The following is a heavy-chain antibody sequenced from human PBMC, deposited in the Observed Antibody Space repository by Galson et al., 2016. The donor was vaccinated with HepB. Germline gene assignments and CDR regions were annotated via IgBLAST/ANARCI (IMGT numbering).Heavy chain of an antibody. J-gene: IGHJ4*02. CDR2: ISGSGGST. V-gene: IGHV3-23*01. CDR1: GFTFSSYS. D-gene: IGHD3-10*01. CDR3: AKFASGTYYLDSFDY. Sequence: SLRLSCAASGFTFSSYSMNWVRQAPGKGLEWVSIISGSGGSTYHADSVKGRFTISRDNSKNTVYLQMNSLRAEDTAVYYCAKFASGTYYLDSFDYWGQGTLVTVSS.